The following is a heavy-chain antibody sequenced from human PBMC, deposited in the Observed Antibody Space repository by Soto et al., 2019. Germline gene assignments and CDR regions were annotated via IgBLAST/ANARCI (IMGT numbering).Heavy chain of an antibody. J-gene: IGHJ6*02. CDR2: IIPIFGTA. V-gene: IGHV1-69*12. CDR3: ARSGYSYGYGYYYGMDV. CDR1: GGTFSSYA. D-gene: IGHD5-18*01. Sequence: QVQLVQSGAEVKKPGSSVKVSCKASGGTFSSYAISWVRQAPGQGLEWMGGIIPIFGTANYAQKFQGRVTITAGESTSTAYMEVSSLRSEDTAVYYCARSGYSYGYGYYYGMDVWGQGTTVTVSS.